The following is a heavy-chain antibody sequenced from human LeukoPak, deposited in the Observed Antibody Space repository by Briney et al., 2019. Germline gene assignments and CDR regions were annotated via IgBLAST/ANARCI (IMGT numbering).Heavy chain of an antibody. CDR1: GGSISGYY. V-gene: IGHV4-4*07. Sequence: PSETLSLTCTVSGGSISGYYWSWIRQPAGRGLEWIGRIYTSGNTNYNPSLQSRVIMSVDMSKNQFSLNLTSVTAADTAVYYCARGITDYYYYMDVWGKGTTVTVSS. J-gene: IGHJ6*03. CDR3: ARGITDYYYYMDV. D-gene: IGHD3-16*01. CDR2: IYTSGNT.